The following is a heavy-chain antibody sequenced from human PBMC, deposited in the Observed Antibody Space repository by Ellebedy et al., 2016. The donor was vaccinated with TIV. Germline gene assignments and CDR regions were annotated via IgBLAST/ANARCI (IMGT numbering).Heavy chain of an antibody. J-gene: IGHJ3*02. D-gene: IGHD5-24*01. CDR3: ARDLGEWLQFFDAFDI. CDR2: INPNSGGT. V-gene: IGHV1-2*02. CDR1: GYTFTGYY. Sequence: AASVKVSCKASGYTFTGYYMHWVRQAPGQGLEWMGWINPNSGGTNYAQKFQGRVTMTRDTSISTAYMELTRLKSDDTAVYYCARDLGEWLQFFDAFDIWGQGTMVTVSS.